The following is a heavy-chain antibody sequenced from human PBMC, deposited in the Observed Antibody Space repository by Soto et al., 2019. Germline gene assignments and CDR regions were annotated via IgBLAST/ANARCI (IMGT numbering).Heavy chain of an antibody. CDR2: IYYSGNT. J-gene: IGHJ5*02. CDR1: GGSFSDFY. Sequence: PSETLSLTCAVYGGSFSDFYWTWIRQHPGKGLEWIGYIYYSGNTYYNPSLKSRVTISVDTFKNQFSLKLTSVTAADTAVYYCARSVFPWGQGTLVTVSS. V-gene: IGHV4-31*11. CDR3: ARSVFP.